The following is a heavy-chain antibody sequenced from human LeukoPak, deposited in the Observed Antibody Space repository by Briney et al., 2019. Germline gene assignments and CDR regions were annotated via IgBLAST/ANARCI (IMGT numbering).Heavy chain of an antibody. V-gene: IGHV3-48*04. Sequence: PGGSLRLSCAASGFTFSSYSMNWVRQAPGKGLEWVSYISSSSTIYYADSVKGRFTISRDNAKNSLYLQMNSLRAEDTAVYYCARDLGYSSGAWGQGTLVTVSS. CDR3: ARDLGYSSGA. J-gene: IGHJ5*02. CDR1: GFTFSSYS. D-gene: IGHD6-19*01. CDR2: ISSSSTI.